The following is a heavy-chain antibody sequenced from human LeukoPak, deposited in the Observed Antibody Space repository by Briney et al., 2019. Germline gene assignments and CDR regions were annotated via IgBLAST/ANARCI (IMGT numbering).Heavy chain of an antibody. J-gene: IGHJ6*03. CDR1: GFTFSSYS. Sequence: GGSLRLSCAASGFTFSSYSMNWVRQAPGKGLEGVSYISSSSSTIYYADSVKGRFTISRDNAKNSLYLQMNSLRAEDTAVYYCARDFGPFGVVITVYYYMDVWGKGTTVTVSS. V-gene: IGHV3-48*04. CDR3: ARDFGPFGVVITVYYYMDV. D-gene: IGHD3-3*01. CDR2: ISSSSSTI.